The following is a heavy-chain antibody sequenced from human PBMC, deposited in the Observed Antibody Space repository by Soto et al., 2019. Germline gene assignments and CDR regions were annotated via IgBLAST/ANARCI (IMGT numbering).Heavy chain of an antibody. CDR3: ARDDSSDSSYYYYGMDV. CDR2: IYYSGST. J-gene: IGHJ6*02. Sequence: PSETLSLTCTVSGGSVSSGSYYWSWIRQPPGKGLEWIGYIYYSGSTNYNPSLKSRVTISVDTSKNQFSLKLSSVTAADTAVYYCARDDSSDSSYYYYGMDVWGQGTTVTVS. V-gene: IGHV4-61*01. D-gene: IGHD6-19*01. CDR1: GGSVSSGSYY.